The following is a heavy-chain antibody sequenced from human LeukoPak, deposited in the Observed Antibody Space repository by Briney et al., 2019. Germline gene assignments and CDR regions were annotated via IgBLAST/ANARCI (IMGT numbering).Heavy chain of an antibody. CDR3: ARDAYYATELYYYYYMDV. D-gene: IGHD2-2*01. V-gene: IGHV1-2*02. CDR1: GYTFTGYY. Sequence: ASVKVSCKASGYTFTGYYMHWVRQAPGQGLEWMGWINPNSGGTNYAQKFQGRVTMTRDTSISTAYMELSRLRSDDTAVYYCARDAYYATELYYYYYMDVWGKGTTVTFSS. CDR2: INPNSGGT. J-gene: IGHJ6*03.